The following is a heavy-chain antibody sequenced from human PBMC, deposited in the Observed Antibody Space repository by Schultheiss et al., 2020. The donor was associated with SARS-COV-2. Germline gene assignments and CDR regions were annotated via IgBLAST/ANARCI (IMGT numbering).Heavy chain of an antibody. Sequence: AASGFTFSNAWMSWVRQAPGKGLEWVGRIKSKTDGGTTDYAAPVKGRFTISRDDSKNTLYLQMNSLKTEDTAVYYCTGGYDFWSGYRFDYWGQGTLVTVSS. CDR1: GFTFSNAW. V-gene: IGHV3-15*01. CDR2: IKSKTDGGTT. D-gene: IGHD3-3*01. CDR3: TGGYDFWSGYRFDY. J-gene: IGHJ4*02.